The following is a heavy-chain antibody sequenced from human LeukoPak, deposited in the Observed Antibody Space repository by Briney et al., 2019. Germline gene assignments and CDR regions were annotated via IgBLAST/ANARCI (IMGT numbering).Heavy chain of an antibody. J-gene: IGHJ6*02. V-gene: IGHV4-30-4*01. CDR1: GGSISSGVYY. Sequence: SEPLSLTCTVSGGSISSGVYYWSWIRQPPGKGLEWIGYIYYIGSTYYNPSLKSRVTISVDTSKNQFSLKLSSVTAADTAVYYCARGWFGVSRAYYYYYGMDVWGQGTTVTVSS. CDR3: ARGWFGVSRAYYYYYGMDV. CDR2: IYYIGST. D-gene: IGHD3-10*01.